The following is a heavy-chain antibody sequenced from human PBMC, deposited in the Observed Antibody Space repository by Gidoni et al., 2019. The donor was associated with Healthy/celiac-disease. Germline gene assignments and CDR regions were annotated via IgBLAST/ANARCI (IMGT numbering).Heavy chain of an antibody. D-gene: IGHD3-22*01. CDR3: AKGKGYYDSSATSGY. CDR2: ISGSGGST. J-gene: IGHJ4*02. V-gene: IGHV3-23*04. CDR1: GFTFSSDA. Sequence: EVQLVESGGGLVQPGGSLTLSCAASGFTFSSDAMSWVRQAPGKGLEWVSAISGSGGSTYYADSVKGRFTISRDNSKNTLYLQMNSLRAEDTAVYYCAKGKGYYDSSATSGYWGQGTLVTVSS.